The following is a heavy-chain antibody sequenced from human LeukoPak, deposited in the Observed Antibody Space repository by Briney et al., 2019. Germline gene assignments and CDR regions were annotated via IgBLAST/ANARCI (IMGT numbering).Heavy chain of an antibody. V-gene: IGHV3-9*01. D-gene: IGHD1-26*01. CDR3: AKDRRTGSSFFDY. J-gene: IGHJ4*02. CDR2: ISWNSGSV. Sequence: PGRSLRLSCAASGFTFDDYAMRWVRQAPGKGLEWVSGISWNSGSVGYADSVKGRFTISRDNAKNSLYLQMNSLRAEDTALYYCAKDRRTGSSFFDYWGQGTLVTVSS. CDR1: GFTFDDYA.